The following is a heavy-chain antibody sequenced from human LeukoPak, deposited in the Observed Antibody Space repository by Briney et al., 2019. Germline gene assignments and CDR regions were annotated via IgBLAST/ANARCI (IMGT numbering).Heavy chain of an antibody. CDR2: IDWNSGSV. CDR1: GFIFDDYA. Sequence: GGSLRLSCAASGFIFDDYAMHWVRQAPGKGLEWVSGIDWNSGSVGYADSVKGRFTISRDNVKNSLSLQMNGLRAEDTALYYCAKDRKSRDLDSLDIWGQGTMVTVSS. CDR3: AKDRKSRDLDSLDI. D-gene: IGHD5-24*01. V-gene: IGHV3-9*01. J-gene: IGHJ3*02.